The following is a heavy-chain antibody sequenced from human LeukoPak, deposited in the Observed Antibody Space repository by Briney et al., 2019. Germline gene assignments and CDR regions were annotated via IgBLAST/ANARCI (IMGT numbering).Heavy chain of an antibody. CDR2: VNPSGGST. J-gene: IGHJ4*02. Sequence: GASVKVSCKASGYTFTSYYMHWVRQAPGQGLEWMGVVNPSGGSTSYAQKFQGRVTMTRDMSTSTVYMELSSLRSEDTAVYYCARDGFGGSPYGNWGQGTLVTVSS. CDR3: ARDGFGGSPYGN. D-gene: IGHD2-15*01. V-gene: IGHV1-46*01. CDR1: GYTFTSYY.